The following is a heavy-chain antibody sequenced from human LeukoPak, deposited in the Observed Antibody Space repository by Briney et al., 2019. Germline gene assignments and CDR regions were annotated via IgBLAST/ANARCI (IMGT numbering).Heavy chain of an antibody. Sequence: GASVKVSCKASGGTFSSYAISWVRQAPGQGLEWMGGIIPIFGTANYAQKFQGRVTMTRDTSISTAYMELSRLRSDDAAVYYCASGGSYYDYWGQGTLVTVSS. CDR1: GGTFSSYA. J-gene: IGHJ4*02. CDR2: IIPIFGTA. V-gene: IGHV1-69*05. CDR3: ASGGSYYDY. D-gene: IGHD1-26*01.